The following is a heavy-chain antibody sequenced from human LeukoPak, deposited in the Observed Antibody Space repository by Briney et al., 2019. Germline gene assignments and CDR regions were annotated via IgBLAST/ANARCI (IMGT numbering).Heavy chain of an antibody. CDR3: ARTYSSGWYPGVSDFDL. J-gene: IGHJ2*01. CDR1: TGSISSSSYY. CDR2: IYYSGST. V-gene: IGHV4-39*01. Sequence: SSETLSLTCTVSTGSISSSSYYWGWIRQPPGKGLEWIGSIYYSGSTYYNPSLKSRVTVSVDTSKNQFSLKLSSVTAADTAVYYCARTYSSGWYPGVSDFDLWGRGTLVTVSS. D-gene: IGHD6-19*01.